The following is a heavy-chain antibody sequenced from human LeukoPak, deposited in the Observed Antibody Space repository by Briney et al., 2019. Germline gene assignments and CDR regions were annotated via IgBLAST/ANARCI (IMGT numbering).Heavy chain of an antibody. J-gene: IGHJ6*02. D-gene: IGHD3-10*01. CDR3: ARGSRGRGIYGIGV. Sequence: GGSLRLSCAASGFTFSSYAMHWVRQAPGKEWVAVTSYDGSNEYYADSVKGRFTISRDNSKNTLYLQMNSLRAEDTAVYYCARGSRGRGIYGIGVWGQGTTVTVSS. CDR2: TSYDGSNE. CDR1: GFTFSSYA. V-gene: IGHV3-30-3*01.